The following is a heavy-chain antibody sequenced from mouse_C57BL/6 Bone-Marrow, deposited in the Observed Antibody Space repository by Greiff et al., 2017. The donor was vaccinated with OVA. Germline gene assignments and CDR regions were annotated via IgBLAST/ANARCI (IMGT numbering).Heavy chain of an antibody. CDR1: GYTFTGYW. J-gene: IGHJ3*01. Sequence: QVQLQQPGAELVRPGTSVKLSCTASGYTFTGYWMHWVQQRPGQGLEWIGVIDPSDSYTNYTQKFKGKATLTVDTSSSTAYMQLSSLTSEDSAVYYCARRGGNYGGLAYWGQGTLVTVSA. D-gene: IGHD2-1*01. CDR3: ARRGGNYGGLAY. CDR2: IDPSDSYT. V-gene: IGHV1-59*01.